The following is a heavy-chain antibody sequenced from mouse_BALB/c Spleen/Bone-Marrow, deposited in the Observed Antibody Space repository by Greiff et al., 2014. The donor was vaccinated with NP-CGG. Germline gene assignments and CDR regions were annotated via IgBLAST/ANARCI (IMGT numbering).Heavy chain of an antibody. CDR3: ARRTTTVVVTDY. CDR2: INPSNGRT. Sequence: LVESGAELVKPGASVKLSCKASGYTFTSYWMHWVKQRPGQGLEWIGEINPSNGRTNYNEKFKSKATLTVDKSSSTAYMQLSSLTSEDSAVYYCARRTTTVVVTDYWGQGTTLTVSS. CDR1: GYTFTSYW. D-gene: IGHD1-1*01. V-gene: IGHV1S81*02. J-gene: IGHJ2*01.